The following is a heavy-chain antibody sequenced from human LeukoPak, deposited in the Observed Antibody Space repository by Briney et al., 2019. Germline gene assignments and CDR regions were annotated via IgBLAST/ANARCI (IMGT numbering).Heavy chain of an antibody. D-gene: IGHD3-3*01. CDR2: IYYSGST. CDR3: ARSIDYDFWSGFFYLDY. CDR1: GGSISSSSYY. J-gene: IGHJ4*02. V-gene: IGHV4-39*01. Sequence: PSETLSLTCTVSGGSISSSSYYWGWIRQPPGKGLEWIGSIYYSGSTYYNPSLKSRVTISVDTSKNQFSLQLSSVTAADTAVYYCARSIDYDFWSGFFYLDYWGQGTLVTVSS.